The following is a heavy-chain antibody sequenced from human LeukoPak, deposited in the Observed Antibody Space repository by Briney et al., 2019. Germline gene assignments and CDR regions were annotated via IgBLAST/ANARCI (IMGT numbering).Heavy chain of an antibody. CDR1: GYTFTSYG. Sequence: ASVKVSCKASGYTFTSYGISWVRQAPGQGLEWMGWISAYNGNTNYAQKLQGRVNMTTDTSPSTAYMELRSLRSDDTAVYYCATVNHQQLGPGTCDYWGQGTLVTVSS. CDR3: ATVNHQQLGPGTCDY. V-gene: IGHV1-18*01. J-gene: IGHJ4*02. D-gene: IGHD6-13*01. CDR2: ISAYNGNT.